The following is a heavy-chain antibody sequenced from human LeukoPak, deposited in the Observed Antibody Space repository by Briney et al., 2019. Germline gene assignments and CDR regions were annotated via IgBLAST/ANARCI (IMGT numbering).Heavy chain of an antibody. CDR3: ASRGFDP. V-gene: IGHV3-9*01. D-gene: IGHD2-2*01. J-gene: IGHJ5*02. CDR2: ISWNSGSI. Sequence: GGSLRLSCAASGFTFDDYAMHWVRQAPGKGLEWVSGISWNSGSIGYADSVKCRFTISRDNAKNSLYLQMNSLRAEDTALYYCASRGFDPWGQGTLVTVSS. CDR1: GFTFDDYA.